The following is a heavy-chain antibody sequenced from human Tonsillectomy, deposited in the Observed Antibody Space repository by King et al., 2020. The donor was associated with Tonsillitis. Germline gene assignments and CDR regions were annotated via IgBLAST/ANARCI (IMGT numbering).Heavy chain of an antibody. CDR3: ARGRGPSTWDAFDI. V-gene: IGHV4-59*01. J-gene: IGHJ3*02. Sequence: VQLQESGPGLVKPSETLSLTCTVSGGSISSYYWSWIRQPPGKGLEWIGYIYYSGSTNYNPSLTSRVTISVDTSKNPFSLKLSSVTAADTAVYYCARGRGPSTWDAFDIWGQGTMVTVSS. D-gene: IGHD2-2*01. CDR2: IYYSGST. CDR1: GGSISSYY.